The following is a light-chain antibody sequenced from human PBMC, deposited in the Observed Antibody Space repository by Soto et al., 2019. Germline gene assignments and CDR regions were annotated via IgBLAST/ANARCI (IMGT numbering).Light chain of an antibody. V-gene: IGKV3-15*01. CDR2: GAS. CDR3: QQYNNWPRT. CDR1: QSVSSN. J-gene: IGKJ1*01. Sequence: EIEMTQSPATLSVSPGERATLSCRASQSVSSNLAWYQQKPGQAPRLLIYGASTRATGIPARFSGSGSGTEFNLTISSLRSEAFAVYYCQQYNNWPRTFGQGTKVEIK.